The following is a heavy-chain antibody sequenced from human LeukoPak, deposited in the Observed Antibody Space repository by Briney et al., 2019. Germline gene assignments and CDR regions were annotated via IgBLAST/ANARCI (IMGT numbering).Heavy chain of an antibody. J-gene: IGHJ4*02. Sequence: GGSLRLSCSVSGFTFSTYVMHWVRQAPGKGLEYVSAVSSNGDNTYYADSVKGRYTISRDNSKNTLYLQMSSLRADDTAVYYCVRGTGYWGQGTLVTVSS. CDR2: VSSNGDNT. V-gene: IGHV3-64D*06. CDR1: GFTFSTYV. CDR3: VRGTGY.